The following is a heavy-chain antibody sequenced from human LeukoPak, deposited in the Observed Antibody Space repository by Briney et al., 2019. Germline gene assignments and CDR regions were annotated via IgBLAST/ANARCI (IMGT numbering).Heavy chain of an antibody. CDR1: GYTFTSSD. D-gene: IGHD4-23*01. J-gene: IGHJ6*03. CDR2: MNPNSGNT. CDR3: ASGTVVTPVDYYYMDV. V-gene: IGHV1-8*01. Sequence: ASVKVSCKASGYTFTSSDINWVRQATGQGLEWMGWMNPNSGNTGYAQKFQGRVTMTRNTSISTAYMELSSLRSEDTAVYYCASGTVVTPVDYYYMDVWGKGTTVTVSS.